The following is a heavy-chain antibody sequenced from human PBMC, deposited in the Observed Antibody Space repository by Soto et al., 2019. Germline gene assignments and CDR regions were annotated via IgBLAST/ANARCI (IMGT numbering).Heavy chain of an antibody. CDR2: INAGNGNT. Sequence: ASVKVSCKASGYTFTSYAMHWVRQAPGQRLEWMGWINAGNGNTKYSQKFQGRVTITRDTSASTAYMELSSLRSEDTAVYYCARDPDYYGSDYAFDIWGHGTMVTVSS. D-gene: IGHD3-10*01. CDR1: GYTFTSYA. V-gene: IGHV1-3*01. J-gene: IGHJ3*02. CDR3: ARDPDYYGSDYAFDI.